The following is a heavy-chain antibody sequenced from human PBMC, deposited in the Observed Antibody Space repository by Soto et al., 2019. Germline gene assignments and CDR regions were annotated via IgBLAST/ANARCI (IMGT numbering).Heavy chain of an antibody. Sequence: PSETVSLTCTVSGGSISNFYWSWIRQPPGKGLEWIGYVYYTGSTSYNPSLKRRVTFSADSSRGQFSLRLNSVTAADTAVYYCARTVLVPDFLAYSFVDYYYYIDVWGQGTTVTVSS. CDR3: ARTVLVPDFLAYSFVDYYYYIDV. CDR2: VYYTGST. V-gene: IGHV4-59*08. CDR1: GGSISNFY. D-gene: IGHD3-3*01. J-gene: IGHJ6*03.